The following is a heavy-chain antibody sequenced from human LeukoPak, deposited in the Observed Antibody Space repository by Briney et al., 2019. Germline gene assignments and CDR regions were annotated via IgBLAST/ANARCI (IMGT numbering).Heavy chain of an antibody. Sequence: ASVKVSCKVSGYTLTELSMHWVRQAPGKGLEWMGGFDPEDGETIYAQKFQGRVTMTRDTSTGTAYLELSSLRSEDSAVYYCVRTPPNWGADFWGQGTLVTVSS. CDR1: GYTLTELS. V-gene: IGHV1-24*01. D-gene: IGHD7-27*01. CDR3: VRTPPNWGADF. CDR2: FDPEDGET. J-gene: IGHJ4*02.